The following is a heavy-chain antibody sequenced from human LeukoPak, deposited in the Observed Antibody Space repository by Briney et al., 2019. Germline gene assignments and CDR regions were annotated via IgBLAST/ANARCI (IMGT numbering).Heavy chain of an antibody. V-gene: IGHV4-61*02. Sequence: PSETLSLTCNVSGYSISSGDYYWTWIRQPAGKGLEWIGRVDLGGRRIIKKSLISRVTVSVDPSKNRFSLSLTSVTAADTATYYCAREGAYCSGTDCFATTVDAWGPGALVTVSS. CDR1: GYSISSGDYY. CDR3: AREGAYCSGTDCFATTVDA. D-gene: IGHD2-2*01. J-gene: IGHJ5*02. CDR2: VDLGGRR.